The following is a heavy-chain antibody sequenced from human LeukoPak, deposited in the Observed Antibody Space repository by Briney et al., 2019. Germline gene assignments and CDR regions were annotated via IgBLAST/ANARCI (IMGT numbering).Heavy chain of an antibody. D-gene: IGHD3-10*01. J-gene: IGHJ4*02. V-gene: IGHV3-48*04. CDR1: GFTFSSYS. CDR3: ARVMSYYGSGSYRY. Sequence: GGSLRLSCAASGFTFSSYSMNWVRQAPGKGLEWVSYISSSSSTIYYADSVKGRFTISRDNAKNSLYLQMNSLRAEDTALYYCARVMSYYGSGSYRYWGQGTLVTVSS. CDR2: ISSSSSTI.